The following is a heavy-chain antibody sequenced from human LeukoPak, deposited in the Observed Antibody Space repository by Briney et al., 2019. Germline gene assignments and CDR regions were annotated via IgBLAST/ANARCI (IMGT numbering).Heavy chain of an antibody. V-gene: IGHV3-53*01. D-gene: IGHD3-22*01. Sequence: PGGSLRLSCAASGFTFSSYSMNWVRQAPGKGLEWVSVIYSGGSTYYADSVKGRFTISRDNSKNTLYLQMNSLRAEDTAVYYCARAYYYDSSGYYPFDYWGQGTLVTVSS. J-gene: IGHJ4*02. CDR3: ARAYYYDSSGYYPFDY. CDR2: IYSGGST. CDR1: GFTFSSYS.